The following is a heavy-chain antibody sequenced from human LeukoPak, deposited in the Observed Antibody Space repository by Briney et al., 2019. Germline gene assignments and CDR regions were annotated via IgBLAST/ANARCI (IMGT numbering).Heavy chain of an antibody. V-gene: IGHV3-7*01. CDR1: GFTFSSYW. CDR3: ARAKGGYCSGGSCYFF. D-gene: IGHD2-15*01. J-gene: IGHJ4*02. CDR2: IKQDGSEK. Sequence: PGGSLRLSCAASGFTFSSYWMSWVRQAPGKGLEWVANIKQDGSEKYYVDSVKGRFTISRDNAKNSLYLQMNSLRAEDTAVYYCARAKGGYCSGGSCYFFWGQGTLVTVSS.